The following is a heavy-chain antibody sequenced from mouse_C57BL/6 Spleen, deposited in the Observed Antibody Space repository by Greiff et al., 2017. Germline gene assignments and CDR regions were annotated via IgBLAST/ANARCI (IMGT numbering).Heavy chain of an antibody. CDR2: ISSGSSTI. D-gene: IGHD1-1*01. V-gene: IGHV5-17*01. J-gene: IGHJ4*01. CDR1: GFTFSDYG. CDR3: ARPPITTVVATDYAMDY. Sequence: EVMLVESGGGLVKPGGSLKLSCAVSGFTFSDYGMHWVRQAPEKGLEWVAYISSGSSTIYYADTVKGRFTISRDNAKNTLFLQMTSLRSEDTAMYYCARPPITTVVATDYAMDYWGQGTSVTVSS.